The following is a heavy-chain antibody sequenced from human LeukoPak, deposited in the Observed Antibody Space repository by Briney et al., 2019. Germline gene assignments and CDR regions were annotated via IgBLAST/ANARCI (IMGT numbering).Heavy chain of an antibody. J-gene: IGHJ4*02. Sequence: SETLSLTCTVSDYSISSGYYWGWIRQPPGKGLEWIGSIYHSGSTYYNPSLKSRVTISVDTSKNQFSLKLSSVTAADTAVYYCARDTQTKGFDYWGQGTLVTVSS. V-gene: IGHV4-38-2*02. CDR3: ARDTQTKGFDY. CDR1: DYSISSGYY. CDR2: IYHSGST. D-gene: IGHD1/OR15-1a*01.